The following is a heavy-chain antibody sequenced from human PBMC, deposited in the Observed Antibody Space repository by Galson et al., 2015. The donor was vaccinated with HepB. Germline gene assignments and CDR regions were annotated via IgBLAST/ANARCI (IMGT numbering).Heavy chain of an antibody. CDR2: ISSTSSSR. CDR1: GFTFSNHW. CDR3: AREPSITMVRGGGVDGMDV. D-gene: IGHD3-10*01. Sequence: SLRLSCAASGFTFSNHWMSWIRQAPGRGLEWVSCISSTSSSRDYADSVKGRFTISRDNTKKSLYLQMNSLRSEDTAVYYRAREPSITMVRGGGVDGMDVWGQGTTVTVSS. J-gene: IGHJ6*02. V-gene: IGHV3-11*05.